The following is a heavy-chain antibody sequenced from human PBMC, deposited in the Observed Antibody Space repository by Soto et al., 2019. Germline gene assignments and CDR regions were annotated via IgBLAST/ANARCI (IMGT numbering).Heavy chain of an antibody. CDR3: ARDGMITFGGVSYFDY. Sequence: ASVKVSCKASGYTFTSYGISWVRQAPGQGLEWMGWISAYNGNTNYAQKLQGRVTMTTDTSTSTAYMELRSLRSDDSAVYYCARDGMITFGGVSYFDYWGQGTLVTVSS. D-gene: IGHD3-16*01. CDR2: ISAYNGNT. J-gene: IGHJ4*02. CDR1: GYTFTSYG. V-gene: IGHV1-18*04.